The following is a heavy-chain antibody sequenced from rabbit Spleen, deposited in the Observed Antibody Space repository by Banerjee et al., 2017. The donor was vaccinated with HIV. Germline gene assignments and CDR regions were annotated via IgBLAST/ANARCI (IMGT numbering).Heavy chain of an antibody. CDR3: ARDLVTVIGWNFSL. D-gene: IGHD1-1*01. Sequence: QEELEESGGGLVKPEGSLTLTCKASGFSFSDRDVMSWVRQAPGKGLEWIACIDAGSSGNTYYASWAKGRFTISKTSSTTVTLQMTTLTAADTATYFCARDLVTVIGWNFSLWGQGTLVTVS. J-gene: IGHJ3*01. V-gene: IGHV1S45*01. CDR2: IDAGSSGNT. CDR1: GFSFSDRDV.